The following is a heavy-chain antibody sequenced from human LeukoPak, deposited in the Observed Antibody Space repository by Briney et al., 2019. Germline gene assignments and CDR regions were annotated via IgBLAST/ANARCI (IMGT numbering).Heavy chain of an antibody. V-gene: IGHV3-30*01. CDR2: ISYDGSNK. D-gene: IGHD2-2*01. J-gene: IGHJ6*02. CDR1: GFTFSSYA. CDR3: AKDLSYRPRSQYYYGVDV. Sequence: GRSLRLSCAASGFTFSSYAMHWVRQAPGKGLEWVAVISYDGSNKYYADSVKGRFTISRDSVKNSLFLQMNSLRTEDTALYYCAKDLSYRPRSQYYYGVDVWGQGTTVTVSS.